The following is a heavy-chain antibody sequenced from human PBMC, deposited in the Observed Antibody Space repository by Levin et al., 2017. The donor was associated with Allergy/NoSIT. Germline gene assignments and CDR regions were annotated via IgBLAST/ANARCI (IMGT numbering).Heavy chain of an antibody. CDR1: GFTFGDYA. CDR3: TRGGTLKGGSCDY. D-gene: IGHD3-16*01. J-gene: IGHJ4*02. Sequence: GGSRRLSCTASGFTFGDYAMSWVRQAPGKGLEWVGCIRSKAYGGTTEYAASVKGRFTISRDDSKSIAYLQMNSLKTEDTAVYYCTRGGTLKGGSCDYWGEGTQVTVSS. V-gene: IGHV3-49*04. CDR2: IRSKAYGGTT.